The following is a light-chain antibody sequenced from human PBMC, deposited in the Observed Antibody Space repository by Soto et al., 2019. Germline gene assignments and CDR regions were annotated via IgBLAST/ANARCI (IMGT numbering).Light chain of an antibody. CDR3: QHYNNWPFT. J-gene: IGKJ2*01. Sequence: EIVMTQSPATLSVFPGERATLSCRASQSVSSNLAWYQQKPGQAPTLLISGASARDTCIPVRFSGSGSGTEFTLTISSLQSEDFAVYYCQHYNNWPFTFGQGTKLEIK. CDR2: GAS. CDR1: QSVSSN. V-gene: IGKV3-15*01.